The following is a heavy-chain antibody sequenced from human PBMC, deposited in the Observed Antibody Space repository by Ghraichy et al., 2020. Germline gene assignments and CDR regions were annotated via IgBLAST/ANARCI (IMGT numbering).Heavy chain of an antibody. Sequence: GGSLRLSCAASGFTFSSYSMNWVRQAPGKGLEWVSSISSSSSYIYYADSVKGRFTISRDNAKNSLYLQMNSLRAEDTAVYYCARAPEYYDSRGGVYQDVWGQGTLVTVSS. CDR2: ISSSSSYI. J-gene: IGHJ4*02. CDR3: ARAPEYYDSRGGVYQDV. V-gene: IGHV3-21*01. CDR1: GFTFSSYS. D-gene: IGHD3-22*01.